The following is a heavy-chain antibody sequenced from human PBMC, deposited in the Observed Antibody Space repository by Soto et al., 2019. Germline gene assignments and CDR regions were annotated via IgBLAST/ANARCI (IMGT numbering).Heavy chain of an antibody. Sequence: GESLKISCKGSGYKFSNLWLGWVRQMPGKGLECIGVMYPGTSDIRYSPSFQGQVTISADNSISTAYLHWNSLKASDTALYYCATQRDFYYGMDVWGQGTTVTVSS. CDR1: GYKFSNLW. V-gene: IGHV5-51*01. D-gene: IGHD6-25*01. J-gene: IGHJ6*02. CDR3: ATQRDFYYGMDV. CDR2: MYPGTSDI.